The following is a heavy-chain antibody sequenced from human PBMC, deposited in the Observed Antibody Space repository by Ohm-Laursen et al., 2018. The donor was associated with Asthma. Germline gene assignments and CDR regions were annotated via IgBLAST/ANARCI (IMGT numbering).Heavy chain of an antibody. Sequence: SDTLSLTCSVYGGSFSSYYWSWIRQPPGKGLEWIGEINHSGSTNYNPSLKSRVTISVDTSKNQFSLKLSSVTAADTAVYYCARVASGWFTTGFDYWGQGTMVTVSS. CDR3: ARVASGWFTTGFDY. CDR2: INHSGST. D-gene: IGHD6-19*01. V-gene: IGHV4-34*01. J-gene: IGHJ4*02. CDR1: GGSFSSYY.